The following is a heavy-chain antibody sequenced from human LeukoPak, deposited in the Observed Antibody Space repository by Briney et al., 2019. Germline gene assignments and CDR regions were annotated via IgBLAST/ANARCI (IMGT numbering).Heavy chain of an antibody. CDR3: AGDYGDYGTEALDY. CDR2: IYYSGST. D-gene: IGHD4-17*01. CDR1: GGSISSYY. V-gene: IGHV4-59*01. Sequence: SETLSLTCTVSGGSISSYYWSWIRQPPGKGLEWIGYIYYSGSTNYNPSLKSRVTISVDTSKNQFSLKLSSVTAADTAVYYCAGDYGDYGTEALDYWGQGTLVTVSS. J-gene: IGHJ4*02.